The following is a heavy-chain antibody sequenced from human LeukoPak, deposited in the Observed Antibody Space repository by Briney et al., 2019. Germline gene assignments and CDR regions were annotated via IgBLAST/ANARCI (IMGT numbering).Heavy chain of an antibody. CDR2: IYYSGSI. V-gene: IGHV4-59*01. D-gene: IGHD6-19*01. J-gene: IGHJ4*02. CDR3: ARSPGWLAIDY. CDR1: GGSISDKY. Sequence: PSETLSLTCTVSGGSISDKYWSWIRQPPGKGLEWIGYIYYSGSINYNPSLKSRVTILVDTSKNQFSLKLSSVTAADTAVYYCARSPGWLAIDYWGQGTLVTVSS.